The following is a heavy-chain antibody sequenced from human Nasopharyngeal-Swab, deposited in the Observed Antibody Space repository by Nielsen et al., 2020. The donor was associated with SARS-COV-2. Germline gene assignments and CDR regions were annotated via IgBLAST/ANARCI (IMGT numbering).Heavy chain of an antibody. CDR2: IYYSGST. Sequence: SETLSLTCTVSGGSISGYYWSWIRQPPGEGLEWIGYIYYSGSTNYNPSLGGRVTISVDTSKNQFSLHLTSVAAADTAMYYCARRTTYNHFDYWGQGILVTVSS. CDR3: ARRTTYNHFDY. D-gene: IGHD1-14*01. V-gene: IGHV4-59*01. CDR1: GGSISGYY. J-gene: IGHJ4*02.